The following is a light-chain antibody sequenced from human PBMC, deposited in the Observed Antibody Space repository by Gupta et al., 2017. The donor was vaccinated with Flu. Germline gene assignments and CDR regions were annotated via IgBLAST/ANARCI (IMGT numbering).Light chain of an antibody. V-gene: IGLV2-8*01. Sequence: QSALTQPPSAPGSPGQSVTISCTGTSSDVGGFSYVSWYQQPPGKAPILIISDVSKRPSGVPDRFSGSKSGNTVSLNVSGLQAEDEADYYGTSYAPGNNLLFGGGTKLTVL. CDR1: SSDVGGFSY. CDR3: TSYAPGNNLL. J-gene: IGLJ2*01. CDR2: DVS.